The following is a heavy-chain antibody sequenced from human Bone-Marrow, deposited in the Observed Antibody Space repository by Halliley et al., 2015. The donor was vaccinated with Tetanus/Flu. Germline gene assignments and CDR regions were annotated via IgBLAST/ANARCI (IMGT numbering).Heavy chain of an antibody. CDR3: AKDYWEAYFYGMDV. CDR2: VFYTGGA. Sequence: GEVFYTGGANYTPSLQSRVIIAVAPSKNEFSLRLGSVTAADTAVYYCAKDYWEAYFYGMDVWGLGTTVTVSS. J-gene: IGHJ6*02. V-gene: IGHV4-4*02. D-gene: IGHD1-26*01.